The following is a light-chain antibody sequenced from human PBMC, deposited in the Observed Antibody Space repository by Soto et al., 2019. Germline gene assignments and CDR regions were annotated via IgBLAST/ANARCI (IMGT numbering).Light chain of an antibody. CDR2: EVS. Sequence: QSALTQPASVSGSPGQSITISCTGTSSDVGGYNSVSWYQQHPGKAPKLMIYEVSNRPSGVSHRFSGSKSGNTASLTISGLQPEDEADYYCSSYTSSSILFGTGTKLTVL. CDR3: SSYTSSSIL. CDR1: SSDVGGYNS. V-gene: IGLV2-14*01. J-gene: IGLJ1*01.